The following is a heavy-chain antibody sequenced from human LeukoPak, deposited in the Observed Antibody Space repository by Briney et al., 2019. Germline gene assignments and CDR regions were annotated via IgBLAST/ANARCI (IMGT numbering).Heavy chain of an antibody. V-gene: IGHV1-2*02. D-gene: IGHD2-2*01. CDR1: GYTFTGYY. J-gene: IGHJ5*02. Sequence: GASVKVSCRASGYTFTGYYMHWGRQAPGQGLEWMGWINPNSGGTNYAQKFQGRVPMTRDTSISPAYMELRRLRSDDTAVYYCARDSQYCSSTSCSYNWFDPWGQGTLVTVSS. CDR3: ARDSQYCSSTSCSYNWFDP. CDR2: INPNSGGT.